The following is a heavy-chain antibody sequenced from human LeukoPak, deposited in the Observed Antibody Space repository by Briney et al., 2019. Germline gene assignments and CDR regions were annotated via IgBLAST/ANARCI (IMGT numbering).Heavy chain of an antibody. V-gene: IGHV1-69*13. D-gene: IGHD5-12*01. J-gene: IGHJ4*02. Sequence: GASVKVSCKASGGTFSSYAISWVRQAPGQGLEWMGGIIPIFGTANYAQKFQGRVTITADESTSIAYMELSSLRSEDTAVYYCARVGGYEPFDYWGQGTLVTVSS. CDR3: ARVGGYEPFDY. CDR2: IIPIFGTA. CDR1: GGTFSSYA.